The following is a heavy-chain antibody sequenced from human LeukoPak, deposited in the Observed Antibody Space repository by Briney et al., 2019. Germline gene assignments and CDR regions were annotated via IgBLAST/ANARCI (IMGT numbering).Heavy chain of an antibody. CDR2: IWYDGSNK. V-gene: IGHV3-33*01. J-gene: IGHJ3*02. Sequence: GGSLRLSCAASGFTFSSYGMHWVRQAPGKGLEWVAVIWYDGSNKYHADSVKGRFTISRDNSKNKLYLQMNSLRAEDTAVYFCVRESCSGGSCTYDPFDIWGHGTMVTVST. CDR1: GFTFSSYG. CDR3: VRESCSGGSCTYDPFDI. D-gene: IGHD2-15*01.